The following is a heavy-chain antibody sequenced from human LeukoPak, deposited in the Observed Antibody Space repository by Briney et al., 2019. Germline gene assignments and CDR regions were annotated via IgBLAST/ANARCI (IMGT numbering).Heavy chain of an antibody. D-gene: IGHD5-18*01. CDR2: ISYDGSNM. J-gene: IGHJ4*02. V-gene: IGHV3-30*04. CDR3: ARGRDTYNFDY. Sequence: VGSLRLSCAASGFTFSSFAMHWVRQAPGKGLEWVAVISYDGSNMYYADSVKGRFTISRDNYINTLYLQMNSLRPEDMATFYCARGRDTYNFDYWGQGTLVTVSS. CDR1: GFTFSSFA.